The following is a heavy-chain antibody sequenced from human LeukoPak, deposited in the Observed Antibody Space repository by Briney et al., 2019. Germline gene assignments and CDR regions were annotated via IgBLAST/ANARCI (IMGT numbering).Heavy chain of an antibody. D-gene: IGHD1-26*01. CDR1: GGTFSSYA. J-gene: IGHJ6*03. CDR2: IIPIFGTA. V-gene: IGHV1-69*06. Sequence: GASVKVSCKASGGTFSSYAISWVRQAPGQGLEWMGGIIPIFGTANYAQKFQGRVTITADKSTSTAYMELSSLRSEDTAVYYCARDRVGATPYYYYYYMDVWGKGTTVTVSS. CDR3: ARDRVGATPYYYYYYMDV.